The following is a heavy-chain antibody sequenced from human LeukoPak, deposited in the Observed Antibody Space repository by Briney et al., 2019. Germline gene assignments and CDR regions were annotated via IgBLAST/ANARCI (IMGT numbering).Heavy chain of an antibody. CDR3: ARAIEEVAPLHNYYYYVDV. Sequence: AASVKGSCKASGYTFRSYGVSWVRQAPGQGLEWMGWISAYNGNTNYAQKFQGRVTITTDTSTSTASMEMRSLRSDDTAVYYCARAIEEVAPLHNYYYYVDVWGKGTTVTVSS. CDR2: ISAYNGNT. D-gene: IGHD5-12*01. V-gene: IGHV1-18*01. CDR1: GYTFRSYG. J-gene: IGHJ6*03.